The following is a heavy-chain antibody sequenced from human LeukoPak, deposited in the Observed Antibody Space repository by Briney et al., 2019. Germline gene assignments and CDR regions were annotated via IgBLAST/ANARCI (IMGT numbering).Heavy chain of an antibody. CDR2: IRYSGST. J-gene: IGHJ4*02. D-gene: IGHD3-22*01. CDR1: GGSISSYY. CDR3: ATSGVNGYYVY. Sequence: KASETLSLTCTVSGGSISSYYWNWIRQPPGKGLEWIGYIRYSGSTNYNPSLNSRVTISVDTSKRQFSLRLSSVTAADTAVYYCATSGVNGYYVYWGQGALVTVSS. V-gene: IGHV4-59*01.